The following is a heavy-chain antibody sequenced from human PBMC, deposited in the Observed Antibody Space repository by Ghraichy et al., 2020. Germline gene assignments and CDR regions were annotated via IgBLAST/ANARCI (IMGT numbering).Heavy chain of an antibody. J-gene: IGHJ4*02. CDR2: IKQDGSEK. CDR3: ATTMVRTDPY. CDR1: GFTFSRYW. D-gene: IGHD3-10*01. V-gene: IGHV3-7*03. Sequence: GGSSRLSCAASGFTFSRYWMSWVRQAPEKGLEWVANIKQDGSEKYYVDSVKGRFTISRDNAKNSLYLQMNSLRAEDTAVYYCATTMVRTDPYWGQGTLVTVSS.